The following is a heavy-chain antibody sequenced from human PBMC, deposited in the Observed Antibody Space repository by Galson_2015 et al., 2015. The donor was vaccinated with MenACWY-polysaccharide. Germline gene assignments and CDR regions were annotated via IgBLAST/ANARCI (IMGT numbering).Heavy chain of an antibody. CDR2: IDTNTGNP. D-gene: IGHD6-19*01. Sequence: SVKVSCKASGYSFISYALNWVRQAPGQGLEWMGWIDTNTGNPTYARGFTGRFVFSLDNSVSTAYLQISSLKAEDTAVYYCARDYGRKQWLEPGDSWGQGSLVTVSS. J-gene: IGHJ4*02. V-gene: IGHV7-4-1*02. CDR3: ARDYGRKQWLEPGDS. CDR1: GYSFISYA.